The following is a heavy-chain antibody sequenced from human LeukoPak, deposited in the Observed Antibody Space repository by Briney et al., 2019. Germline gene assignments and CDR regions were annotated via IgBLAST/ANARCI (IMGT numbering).Heavy chain of an antibody. D-gene: IGHD1-26*01. CDR1: GFTFSSYW. J-gene: IGHJ4*02. CDR2: INTDGRST. V-gene: IGHV3-74*01. Sequence: GGSLRLSCAASGFTFSSYWMQWVRQAPGKGPVWVSRINTDGRSTSYADSVKGRFTISRDNAKNTLYLQMNSLRAEDTAVYYCARARGSYDLFDYWGQGTRVTVSS. CDR3: ARARGSYDLFDY.